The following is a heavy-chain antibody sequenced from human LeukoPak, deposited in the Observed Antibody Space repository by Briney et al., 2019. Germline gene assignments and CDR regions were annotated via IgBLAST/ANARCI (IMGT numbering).Heavy chain of an antibody. V-gene: IGHV3-66*01. Sequence: GGSLRLSCAASGFAVSTRYMSWVRQAPGKGLEWVSLIYSGGTTYYPDSVRDRFTISRDNSKNTLYLQMNGLRAEDTAVYFCARDLQSDQVFDLWGQGTTVTVSS. J-gene: IGHJ6*02. CDR1: GFAVSTRY. CDR2: IYSGGTT. CDR3: ARDLQSDQVFDL. D-gene: IGHD5-24*01.